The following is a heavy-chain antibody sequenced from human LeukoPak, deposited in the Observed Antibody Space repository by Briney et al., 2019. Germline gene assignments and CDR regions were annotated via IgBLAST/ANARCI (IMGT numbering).Heavy chain of an antibody. V-gene: IGHV3-21*01. CDR3: ARGDIVLMVYAIGVDY. CDR1: GFTFSSYS. J-gene: IGHJ4*02. D-gene: IGHD2-8*01. Sequence: PGGSLRLSCAASGFTFSSYSMNWVRQAPGKGLEWVSSISSSSSYIYYADSVKGRFTISRDNSKNTLYLQMNSLRAEDTAVYYCARGDIVLMVYAIGVDYWGQGTLVTVSS. CDR2: ISSSSSYI.